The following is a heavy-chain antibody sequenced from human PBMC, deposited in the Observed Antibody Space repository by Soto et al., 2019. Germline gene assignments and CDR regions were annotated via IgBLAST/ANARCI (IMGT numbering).Heavy chain of an antibody. V-gene: IGHV4-31*03. Sequence: QVQLQESGPGLVKPSQTLSLTCSVSGGSISSGGYYWSWIRQLPGKGLEWIGYIYYSGSTHYSPSLRSRVPISVDTSKNHFSLKVSSVTAADTAVYYCARTSSSSDAFDFWGQGTLVTVSS. CDR3: ARTSSSSDAFDF. J-gene: IGHJ3*01. CDR2: IYYSGST. D-gene: IGHD6-6*01. CDR1: GGSISSGGYY.